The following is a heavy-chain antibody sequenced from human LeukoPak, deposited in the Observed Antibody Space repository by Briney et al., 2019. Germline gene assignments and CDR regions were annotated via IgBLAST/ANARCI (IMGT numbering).Heavy chain of an antibody. V-gene: IGHV3-66*01. J-gene: IGHJ3*02. CDR2: IYSGGST. D-gene: IGHD2-2*01. CDR1: GFTVSSNY. Sequence: GGSLRLSCAASGFTVSSNYMSWVRQAPGKGLEWVSVIYSGGSTYYVDSVKGRFTISRDNSKNTLYLQMNSLRAEDTAVYYCAKDIVVVPAASDAFDIWGQGTMVTVSS. CDR3: AKDIVVVPAASDAFDI.